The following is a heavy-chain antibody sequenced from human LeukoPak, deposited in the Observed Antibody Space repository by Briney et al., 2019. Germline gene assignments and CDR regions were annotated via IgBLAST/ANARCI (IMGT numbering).Heavy chain of an antibody. CDR1: GGSFSGYY. V-gene: IGHV4-34*01. CDR3: AGFPKNSDYYDSSGYYYGFDY. J-gene: IGHJ4*02. CDR2: INHSGST. Sequence: PSETLSLTCAVYGGSFSGYYWSWIRQPPGKGLEWIGEINHSGSTNYNPSLKSRVTISVDTSKNQFSLKLSSVTAADTAVYYCAGFPKNSDYYDSSGYYYGFDYWGQGTLVTVSS. D-gene: IGHD3-22*01.